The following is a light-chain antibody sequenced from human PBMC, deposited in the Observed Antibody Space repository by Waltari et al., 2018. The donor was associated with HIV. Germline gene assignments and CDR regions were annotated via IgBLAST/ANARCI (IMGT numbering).Light chain of an antibody. CDR3: QQTFSPPRT. CDR2: AAS. Sequence: DINVTQSPSSLSASVGDRVTITCRTSQNIINYLNWYHQRPGKAPTLLIFAASTVQDGVSSRFSGSGSGTDFALAIAGLQREDFGTYYCQQTFSPPRTFGPGT. CDR1: QNIINY. J-gene: IGKJ3*01. V-gene: IGKV1-39*01.